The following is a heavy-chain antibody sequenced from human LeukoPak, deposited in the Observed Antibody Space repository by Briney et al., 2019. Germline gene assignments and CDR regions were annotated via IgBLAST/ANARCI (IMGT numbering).Heavy chain of an antibody. CDR3: ARLVPGGRWLPKYYFDY. D-gene: IGHD2-2*01. CDR2: INHSGST. J-gene: IGHJ4*02. V-gene: IGHV4-34*01. Sequence: SETLSLTCAVYGGSFSGYYWSWIRQPPGKGLEWIGEINHSGSTNYNPPLKSRVTISVDTSKNQFSLKLSSVTAADTAVYYCARLVPGGRWLPKYYFDYWGQGTLVTVSS. CDR1: GGSFSGYY.